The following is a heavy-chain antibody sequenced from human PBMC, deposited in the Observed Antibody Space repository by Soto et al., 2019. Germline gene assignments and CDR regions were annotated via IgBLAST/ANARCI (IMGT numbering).Heavy chain of an antibody. CDR1: GGTFSSYA. V-gene: IGHV1-69*06. CDR2: IIPIFGTA. D-gene: IGHD3-10*01. CDR3: ARNRVYYYGSVSYSTFDL. J-gene: IGHJ3*01. Sequence: QVQLVQSGAEVKKPGSSVKVSCKDSGGTFSSYAISWVRQAPGQGLEWRGGIIPIFGTANYAQKFQGRVTITADKSASTAYMELSSLRSEDTAVYYCARNRVYYYGSVSYSTFDLWGQGTMVPVSS.